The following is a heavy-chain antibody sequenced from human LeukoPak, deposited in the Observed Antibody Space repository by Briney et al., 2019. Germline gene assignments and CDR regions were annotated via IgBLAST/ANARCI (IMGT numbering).Heavy chain of an antibody. J-gene: IGHJ4*02. V-gene: IGHV3-7*01. CDR2: IKQDGSEK. Sequence: GGSLRLSCAASGFTFSSYSMNWVRQAPGKGLEWVANIKQDGSEKYYVDSVKGRFTISRDNAKNSLYLQMNSLRAEDTAVYYCARDTSIITIFGVVYYFDYWGQGTLVTVSS. D-gene: IGHD3-3*01. CDR3: ARDTSIITIFGVVYYFDY. CDR1: GFTFSSYS.